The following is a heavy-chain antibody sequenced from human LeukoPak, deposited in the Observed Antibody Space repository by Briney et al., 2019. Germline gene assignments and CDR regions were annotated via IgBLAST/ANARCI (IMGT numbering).Heavy chain of an antibody. CDR2: ASSDGSSK. V-gene: IGHV3-30-3*01. D-gene: IGHD6-19*01. CDR1: GLSFSGHA. CDR3: VRGEDRGSGNDFTLGY. J-gene: IGHJ4*02. Sequence: RAGGSLRLSCTVSGLSFSGHAVHWVRQAPGKGLEWLAVASSDGSSKYYAESVKGRFTISGDTFMNTAYLHMSTLGAGDTALYFCVRGEDRGSGNDFTLGYWGQGAPVIVSS.